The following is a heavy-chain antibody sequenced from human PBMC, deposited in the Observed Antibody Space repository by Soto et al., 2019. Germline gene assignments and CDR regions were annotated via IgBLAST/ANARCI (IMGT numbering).Heavy chain of an antibody. J-gene: IGHJ4*02. V-gene: IGHV4-31*03. CDR1: GGSISSGGYY. CDR2: IYYSGST. D-gene: IGHD4-17*01. Sequence: SETLSLTCTVSGGSISSGGYYWSWIRQHPGKGLEWIGYIYYSGSTYYNPSLKSRVTISVDTSKNQFSLKLGSVTAADTAVYYCARAYGGGGYFDYWGQGTLVTVSS. CDR3: ARAYGGGGYFDY.